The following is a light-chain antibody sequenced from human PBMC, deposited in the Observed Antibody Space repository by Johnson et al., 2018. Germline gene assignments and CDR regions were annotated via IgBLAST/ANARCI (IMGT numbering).Light chain of an antibody. Sequence: QSVLTQPPSVSAAPGQKVTISCSGSSSNIGNNYVSWYQQLPGTAPKLLIYENNKRPSGIPDRFSGSKSGTSATLGITGLQTGAEADYYCGTWDSSLSAGKGFGTVTKVTGL. CDR3: GTWDSSLSAGKG. CDR1: SSNIGNNY. CDR2: ENN. V-gene: IGLV1-51*02. J-gene: IGLJ1*01.